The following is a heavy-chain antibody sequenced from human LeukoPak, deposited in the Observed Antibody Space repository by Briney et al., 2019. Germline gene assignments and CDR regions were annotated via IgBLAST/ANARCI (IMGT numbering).Heavy chain of an antibody. CDR1: GYTFTNYG. Sequence: ASVKVSCKASGYTFTNYGISWVRQAPGQGLEWMGWISAYNGNTNYAQKLQDRVTMTRDTSTSTVYMELSSLRSEDTAVYYCARDLGAQTMVFFDPWGQGTLVTVSS. D-gene: IGHD4/OR15-4a*01. J-gene: IGHJ5*02. V-gene: IGHV1-18*01. CDR2: ISAYNGNT. CDR3: ARDLGAQTMVFFDP.